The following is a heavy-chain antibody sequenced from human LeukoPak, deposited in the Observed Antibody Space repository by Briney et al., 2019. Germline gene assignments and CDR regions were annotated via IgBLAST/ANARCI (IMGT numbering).Heavy chain of an antibody. D-gene: IGHD3-10*01. CDR3: ARSELLWFGGVNSGFDY. CDR2: ISSNGGST. V-gene: IGHV3-64*01. Sequence: GGSLRLSCAASGFTFSSYAMHWVRQAPGKGLEYVSAISSNGGSTYYANSVKGRFTISRDNSKNTLYLQMGSLRAEDMAVYYCARSELLWFGGVNSGFDYWGQGTLVTVSS. CDR1: GFTFSSYA. J-gene: IGHJ4*02.